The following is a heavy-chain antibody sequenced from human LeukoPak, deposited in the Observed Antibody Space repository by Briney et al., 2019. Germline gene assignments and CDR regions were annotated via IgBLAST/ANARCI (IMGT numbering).Heavy chain of an antibody. V-gene: IGHV3-23*01. D-gene: IGHD4-17*01. CDR1: GFTFSSYA. J-gene: IGHJ4*02. Sequence: GGSLRLSCAASGFTFSSYAMSWVRQAPGKGLEWVSAISGSGGSTYYADSVKGRFTISRDNAKNSLYLQMNSLRAEDTAVYYCARDLSGTVKTRAPDYWGQGTLVTVSS. CDR3: ARDLSGTVKTRAPDY. CDR2: ISGSGGST.